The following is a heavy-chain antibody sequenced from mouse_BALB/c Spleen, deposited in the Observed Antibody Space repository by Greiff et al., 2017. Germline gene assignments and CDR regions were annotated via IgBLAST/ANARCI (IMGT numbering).Heavy chain of an antibody. CDR2: IDPANGNT. D-gene: IGHD2-1*01. J-gene: IGHJ4*01. Sequence: EVQLQQSGAELVKPGASVKLSCTASGFNIKDTYMHWVKQRPEQGLEWIGRIDPANGNTKYDPKFQGKATITADTSSNTAYLQLSSLTSEDTAVYYCATYGNYLYAMDYWGQGTSVTVSS. CDR3: ATYGNYLYAMDY. V-gene: IGHV14-3*02. CDR1: GFNIKDTY.